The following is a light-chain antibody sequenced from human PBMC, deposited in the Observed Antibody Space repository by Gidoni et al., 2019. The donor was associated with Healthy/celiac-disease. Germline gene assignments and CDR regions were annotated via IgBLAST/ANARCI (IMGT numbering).Light chain of an antibody. Sequence: EIVLTQSPGTLSLSPGERATLSCRASQRVSSSYLAWYQQKPGQAPRLLMYGASSRATGIPDRFSGSGSGTDFTLTISRLEPEDFAVYYCQQFGTSHPHTCGQGTKLEIK. CDR3: QQFGTSHPHT. V-gene: IGKV3-20*01. CDR1: QRVSSSY. CDR2: GAS. J-gene: IGKJ2*01.